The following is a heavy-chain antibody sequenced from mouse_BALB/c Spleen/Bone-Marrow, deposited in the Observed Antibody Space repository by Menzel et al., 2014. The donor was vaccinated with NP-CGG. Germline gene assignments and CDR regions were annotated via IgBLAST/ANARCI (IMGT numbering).Heavy chain of an antibody. Sequence: VQLQQSGPELVKPGASVKMSCKASGYTFTSYVMHWVKQKPGQGLEWIGNINPYNDNTKYNEKFKGKATLTSDKSSSTAYMELSSLTSEDSAVYYCARSLYGYDWYFDVWGAGTTVIVSS. CDR3: ARSLYGYDWYFDV. CDR2: INPYNDNT. D-gene: IGHD2-2*01. J-gene: IGHJ1*01. V-gene: IGHV1-14*01. CDR1: GYTFTSYV.